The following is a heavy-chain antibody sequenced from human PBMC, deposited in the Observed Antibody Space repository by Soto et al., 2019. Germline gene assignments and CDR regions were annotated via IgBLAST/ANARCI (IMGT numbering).Heavy chain of an antibody. V-gene: IGHV1-69*13. CDR3: ARVHSSGYLGYFDY. CDR1: GGTFRSYA. J-gene: IGHJ4*02. Sequence: VASVKVSCKASGGTFRSYAISWVRRAPGQGLEWMGGIIPIFGTANYAQKFQGRVTITADESTSTAYMELSSLRSEDTAVYYCARVHSSGYLGYFDYWGQGTLVTVSS. D-gene: IGHD3-22*01. CDR2: IIPIFGTA.